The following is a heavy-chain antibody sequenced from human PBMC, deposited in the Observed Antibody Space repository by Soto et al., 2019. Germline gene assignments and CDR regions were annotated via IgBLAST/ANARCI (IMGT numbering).Heavy chain of an antibody. Sequence: EVQLVESGGGLVQPGGSLRLSCAASGFTFDDYAIHWVRQAPGKGLEWVSGISGNGAATGYGDSVKGRFSISRDNTKNTLYLQMDSLRSEATAVYYCANLPLYGSGFDGWGQGTLVTVSS. J-gene: IGHJ4*02. D-gene: IGHD3-10*01. V-gene: IGHV3-9*01. CDR2: ISGNGAAT. CDR3: ANLPLYGSGFDG. CDR1: GFTFDDYA.